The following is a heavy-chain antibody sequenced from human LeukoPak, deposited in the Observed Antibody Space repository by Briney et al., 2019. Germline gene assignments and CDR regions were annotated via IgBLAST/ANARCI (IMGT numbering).Heavy chain of an antibody. D-gene: IGHD3-22*01. CDR1: GYTFTSYY. J-gene: IGHJ4*02. V-gene: IGHV1-46*01. CDR3: ARDDSGYTDY. CDR2: INPSGGST. Sequence: ASVRVSCKASGYTFTSYYMHWVRQPPGQGLEWMGIINPSGGSTSYAQKFQGRVTMTRDTSTSTVYMELSSLRSEDTAVYYCARDDSGYTDYWGQGTLVTVSS.